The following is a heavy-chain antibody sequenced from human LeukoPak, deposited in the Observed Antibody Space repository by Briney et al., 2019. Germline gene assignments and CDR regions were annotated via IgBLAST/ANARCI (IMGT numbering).Heavy chain of an antibody. V-gene: IGHV3-20*04. D-gene: IGHD3-10*01. CDR2: INWNGGST. Sequence: GGSLRLSCAASGFTFDDYGMRWVRQAPGKGLGWVSVINWNGGSTGYADSVKGRFTISRDNAKNSLYLQMNSLRAEDTALYYCARLPGSGSYPGHFDYWGQGTLVTVSS. J-gene: IGHJ4*02. CDR1: GFTFDDYG. CDR3: ARLPGSGSYPGHFDY.